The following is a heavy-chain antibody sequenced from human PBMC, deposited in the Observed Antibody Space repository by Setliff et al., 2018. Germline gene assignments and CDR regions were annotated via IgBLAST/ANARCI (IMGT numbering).Heavy chain of an antibody. J-gene: IGHJ6*02. CDR3: ARDQKGAGGRELLYYYYYGMDV. D-gene: IGHD1-26*01. V-gene: IGHV3-7*01. CDR1: GFTFSSYW. Sequence: PGGSLRLSCAASGFTFSSYWMSWVRQAPGKGLEWVANIKQDGSEKYYVDSVKGRFTISRDNAKSSLYLQMNSLRAEDTAVYYCARDQKGAGGRELLYYYYYGMDVWGQGTTVTVSS. CDR2: IKQDGSEK.